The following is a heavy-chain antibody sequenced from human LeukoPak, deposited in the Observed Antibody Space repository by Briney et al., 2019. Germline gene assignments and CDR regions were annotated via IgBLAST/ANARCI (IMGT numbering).Heavy chain of an antibody. CDR2: VSSSGGGT. D-gene: IGHD3-22*01. J-gene: IGHJ4*02. Sequence: GGSLRLSCAASGFTFSSYEMNWVRQAPGKGLEWVSAVSSSGGGTYFAASVKGRFTISRDNSKNTLYLQMNSLRAEDTAVYYCAKEFDSSGFFDCWGQGTLVTVSS. CDR3: AKEFDSSGFFDC. CDR1: GFTFSSYE. V-gene: IGHV3-23*01.